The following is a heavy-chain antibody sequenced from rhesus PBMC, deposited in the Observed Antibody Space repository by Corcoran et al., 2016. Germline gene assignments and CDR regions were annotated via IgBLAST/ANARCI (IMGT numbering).Heavy chain of an antibody. D-gene: IGHD3-28*01. CDR3: ASRSGYYYFDY. CDR1: GGSISGYW. Sequence: QVQLQESGPGLVKPSETLSLTCAVSGGSISGYWWGWIRQPPWKGLEGIGDIGGSIGSTYDNPSLKSRVTISTDTSKNQFSLKLSSVTAADTAVYYCASRSGYYYFDYWGQGVLVTVSS. J-gene: IGHJ4*01. V-gene: IGHV4-165*01. CDR2: IGGSIGST.